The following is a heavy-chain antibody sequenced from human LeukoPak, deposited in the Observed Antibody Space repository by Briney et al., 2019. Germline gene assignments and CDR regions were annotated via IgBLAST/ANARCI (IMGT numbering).Heavy chain of an antibody. V-gene: IGHV4-39*01. CDR2: IYYSGST. CDR3: ARHVYSGSYYWVNWFDP. J-gene: IGHJ5*02. Sequence: KPSETLSLTCTVSSGSISSSTYYWGWIRQPPGKGLEWIGSIYYSGSTYYNPSLKSRVTISVDTSKNQFSLKLSSVTAADTAVYYCARHVYSGSYYWVNWFDPWGQGTLVTVSS. CDR1: SGSISSSTYY. D-gene: IGHD1-26*01.